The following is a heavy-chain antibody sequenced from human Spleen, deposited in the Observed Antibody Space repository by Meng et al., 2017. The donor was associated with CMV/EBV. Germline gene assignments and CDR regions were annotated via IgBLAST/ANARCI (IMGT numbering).Heavy chain of an antibody. D-gene: IGHD5-18*01. Sequence: ASVKVSCKASGYTFTTFYMHWLRQAPGQGLEWMGIITPSDGTTTYAQKFQGRVTMTRDTSTSTVYMELSSLRSEDTAVYYCARRHSYGSHHFDYWGQGTLVTVSS. CDR2: ITPSDGTT. J-gene: IGHJ4*02. CDR3: ARRHSYGSHHFDY. V-gene: IGHV1-46*01. CDR1: GYTFTTFY.